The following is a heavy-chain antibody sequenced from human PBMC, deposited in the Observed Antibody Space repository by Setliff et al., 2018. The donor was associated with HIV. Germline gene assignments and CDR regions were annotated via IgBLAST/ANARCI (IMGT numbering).Heavy chain of an antibody. CDR2: ISTYNGNT. V-gene: IGHV1-18*01. CDR1: GYTFNNYG. J-gene: IGHJ4*02. D-gene: IGHD5-18*01. Sequence: ASVKVSCKASGYTFNNYGISWVRQAPGQGLEWMGWISTYNGNTNYAQKFQGRVTLTTDTSTNTAYMELRGLKSDDTAMYYCGRLSETAMASFDSWGQGTLVTVLL. CDR3: GRLSETAMASFDS.